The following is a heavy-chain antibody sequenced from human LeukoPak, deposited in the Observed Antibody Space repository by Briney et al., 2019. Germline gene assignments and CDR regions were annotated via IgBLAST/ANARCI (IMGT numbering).Heavy chain of an antibody. D-gene: IGHD6-19*01. J-gene: IGHJ6*03. V-gene: IGHV4-59*01. Sequence: SETLSLTCTVSGGSISSYYWSWIRQPPGKGLEWIGYVYHSGSTNYNPSLKSRVTISVDTSKNQFSLKLSSVTAADTAVYYCARSRSGGPYYYYYMDVWGKGNTVTVSS. CDR3: ARSRSGGPYYYYYMDV. CDR1: GGSISSYY. CDR2: VYHSGST.